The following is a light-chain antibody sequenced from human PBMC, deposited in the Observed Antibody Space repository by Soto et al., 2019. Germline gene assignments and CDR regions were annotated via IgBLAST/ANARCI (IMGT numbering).Light chain of an antibody. Sequence: DIQMTQSPSTLSASVGDRVTITCRASQSISTWLAWYQQKPGKAPQVLIYKASNLATGVPSRFSGSGSGTEFTLTISSLQPDDFATYYCQQYNSYSRSFGQGTKVQIK. V-gene: IGKV1-5*03. CDR1: QSISTW. CDR3: QQYNSYSRS. J-gene: IGKJ1*01. CDR2: KAS.